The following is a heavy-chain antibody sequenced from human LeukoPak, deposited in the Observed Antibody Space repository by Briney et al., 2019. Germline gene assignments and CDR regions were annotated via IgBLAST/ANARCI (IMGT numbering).Heavy chain of an antibody. CDR1: GFTFSSYS. CDR2: ISSSSSYI. CDR3: ARDKFRRNSSHDY. V-gene: IGHV3-21*01. Sequence: PGGSLRLSCAASGFTFSSYSMNWVRQAPGKGLEWVSSISSSSSYIYYADSAKGRFTISRDNAKNSLYLQMNSLRAEDTAVYYCARDKFRRNSSHDYWGQGTLVTVSS. J-gene: IGHJ4*02. D-gene: IGHD6-19*01.